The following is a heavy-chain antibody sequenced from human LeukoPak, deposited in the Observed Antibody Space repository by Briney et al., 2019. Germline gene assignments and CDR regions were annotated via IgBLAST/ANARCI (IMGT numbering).Heavy chain of an antibody. CDR3: ARDQVGSSGWYFADTNAFDI. CDR1: GGTFSSYA. Sequence: ASVKVSCKASGGTFSSYAISWVRQAPGQGLEWMGIINPSGGSTSYAQKFQGRVTMTRDMSTSTVYMELSSLRSDDTAVYYCARDQVGSSGWYFADTNAFDIWGQGTMVTVSS. J-gene: IGHJ3*02. CDR2: INPSGGST. D-gene: IGHD6-19*01. V-gene: IGHV1-46*01.